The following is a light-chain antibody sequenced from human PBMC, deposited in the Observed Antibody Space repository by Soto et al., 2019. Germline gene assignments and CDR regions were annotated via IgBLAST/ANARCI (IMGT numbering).Light chain of an antibody. CDR2: GAS. J-gene: IGKJ2*01. CDR3: QQYNNWPYT. V-gene: IGKV3-15*01. CDR1: QSVRSY. Sequence: EIVMTQSPATLSVSPGDRATLSCRASQSVRSYLAWYQQKPGQSPRLLISGASTRATGFPARFSGSGSGTEFTLTISNLQSEDFAAYYCQQYNNWPYTFGQGTKLEIK.